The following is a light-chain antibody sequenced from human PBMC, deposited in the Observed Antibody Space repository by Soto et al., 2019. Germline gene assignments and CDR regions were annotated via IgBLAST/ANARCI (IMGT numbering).Light chain of an antibody. V-gene: IGKV3-20*01. CDR1: QSVSSSY. CDR2: GAS. Sequence: EIVLTQSPGTLSLSPRERATLSCRASQSVSSSYLAWYQQKPGQAPRLLIYGASSRATGIPDRFSGSGSGTDFTLTISRLEPEDFAVYYCQQYGSLLTFGGGTKVEIK. J-gene: IGKJ4*01. CDR3: QQYGSLLT.